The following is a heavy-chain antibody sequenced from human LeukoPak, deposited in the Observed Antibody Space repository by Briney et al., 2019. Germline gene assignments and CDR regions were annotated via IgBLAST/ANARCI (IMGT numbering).Heavy chain of an antibody. V-gene: IGHV4-39*07. CDR2: IYYTGNPT. CDR1: GGSITSSTHY. CDR3: ARDFLRDYGDPFDS. J-gene: IGHJ4*02. D-gene: IGHD4-17*01. Sequence: PSETLSLTCTVSGGSITSSTHYWGWIRQPPGKGLEWIGTIYYTGNPTFYNPSLKSRLTISVDTSKSHFSLKLTSVTAADTAVYYCARDFLRDYGDPFDSWGQGTLVTVSS.